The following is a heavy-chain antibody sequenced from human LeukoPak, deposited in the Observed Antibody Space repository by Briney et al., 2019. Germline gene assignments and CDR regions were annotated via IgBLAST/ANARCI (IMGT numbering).Heavy chain of an antibody. V-gene: IGHV4-38-2*02. CDR2: IYHSGST. CDR1: GYSISSGYY. D-gene: IGHD3-10*01. CDR3: ARAGLYYGSGSYYFDY. J-gene: IGHJ4*02. Sequence: PSETLSLTCTVSGYSISSGYYWGRIRQPPGKGLEWIGSIYHSGSTYYNPSLKSRVTISVDTSKNHFSLKLSSVTAADTAVYYCARAGLYYGSGSYYFDYWGQGTLVTVSS.